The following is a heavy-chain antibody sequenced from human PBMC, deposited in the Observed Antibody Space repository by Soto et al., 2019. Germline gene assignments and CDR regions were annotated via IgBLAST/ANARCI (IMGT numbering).Heavy chain of an antibody. CDR1: GFTFSSYG. V-gene: IGHV3-33*01. Sequence: QVQLVESGGGVVQPGRSLRLSCAASGFTFSSYGMHWVRQAPGKGLEWVAVIWYDGSNKYYADSVKGRFTISRDNSKNTLYLQKNSLRAEDTAVYYCAREGDYVDKTALYYFDYWGQGTLVTVSS. J-gene: IGHJ4*02. D-gene: IGHD4-17*01. CDR2: IWYDGSNK. CDR3: AREGDYVDKTALYYFDY.